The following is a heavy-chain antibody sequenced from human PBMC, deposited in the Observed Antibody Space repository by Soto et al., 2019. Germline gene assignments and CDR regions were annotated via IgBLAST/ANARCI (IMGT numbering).Heavy chain of an antibody. V-gene: IGHV4-39*01. CDR2: IYYSGST. Sequence: QLQLQESGPGLVKPSETLSLTCTVSGGSISSSSYYWGWIRQPPGKGLEWIGNIYYSGSTYYNPSLKSRVTISVDTSKNQFSLKLSSATAAGTAVYYCARSVAGYPYYFDYWGQGTLVTVSS. D-gene: IGHD6-19*01. CDR3: ARSVAGYPYYFDY. CDR1: GGSISSSSYY. J-gene: IGHJ4*02.